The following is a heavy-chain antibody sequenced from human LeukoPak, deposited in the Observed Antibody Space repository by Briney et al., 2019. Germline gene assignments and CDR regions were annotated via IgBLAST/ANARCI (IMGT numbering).Heavy chain of an antibody. J-gene: IGHJ6*04. V-gene: IGHV3-23*01. CDR1: GVTFSSYG. CDR2: ISGSGGRT. Sequence: GGTLRLSCAASGVTFSSYGMSWVRQAPGEGLEWVSAISGSGGRTYYADSAKGRFTLSRDNAKNSLYLRMNSLRDEDTALYYCAELGITMIGGVWGKGTTVTISS. CDR3: AELGITMIGGV. D-gene: IGHD3-10*02.